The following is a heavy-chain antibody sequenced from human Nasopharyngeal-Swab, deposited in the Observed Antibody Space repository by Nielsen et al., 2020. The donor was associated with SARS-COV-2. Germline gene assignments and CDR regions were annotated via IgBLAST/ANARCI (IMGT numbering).Heavy chain of an antibody. J-gene: IGHJ4*02. CDR2: IWNDGSKK. CDR3: VRDNWGGPFDY. Sequence: GESLKISCAASGFPFSTFGMNWVRQAPGKGLEWASNIWNDGSKKYYVESVEGRFTISRDDSKNTLFLEMNNLRAEDTAVYYCVRDNWGGPFDYWGQGTLVTVSS. V-gene: IGHV3-33*01. D-gene: IGHD3-16*01. CDR1: GFPFSTFG.